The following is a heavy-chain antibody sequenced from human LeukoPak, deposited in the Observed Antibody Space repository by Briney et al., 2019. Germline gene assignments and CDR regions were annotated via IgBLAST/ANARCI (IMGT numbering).Heavy chain of an antibody. CDR3: AKDQPMGP. CDR2: ISGSGDRT. D-gene: IGHD1-14*01. CDR1: GFIFSSYA. Sequence: PGGSLRLSCAASGFIFSSYAMSWVRQAPGKGLEWVSVISGSGDRTYYADSVKGRFTISRDNSKNTLYPQMNSLRAEDTAVYYCAKDQPMGPWGQGTLVTVSS. J-gene: IGHJ5*02. V-gene: IGHV3-23*01.